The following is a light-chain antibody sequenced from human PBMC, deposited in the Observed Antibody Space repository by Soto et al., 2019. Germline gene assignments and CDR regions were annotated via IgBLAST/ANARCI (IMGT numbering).Light chain of an antibody. Sequence: DIVMTQSPLSLPVTPGEPASISCRSSQSLLHSNGYNYLDWYLQKPGQSPQLLIYLGSNRASGVPDRFSGSGSGTDFTLKISRAEAEDVRVYYCMQALQTPITFGQGTRLEIK. CDR3: MQALQTPIT. V-gene: IGKV2-28*01. J-gene: IGKJ5*01. CDR2: LGS. CDR1: QSLLHSNGYNY.